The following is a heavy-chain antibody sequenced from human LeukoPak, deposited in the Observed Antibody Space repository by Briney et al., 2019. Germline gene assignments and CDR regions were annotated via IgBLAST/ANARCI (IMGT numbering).Heavy chain of an antibody. CDR1: GFTFSSYS. CDR2: ISGSGGST. CDR3: AKDKVGARAYYFDY. D-gene: IGHD1-26*01. Sequence: GGSLRLSCAASGFTFSSYSMNWVRQAPGKGLEWVSAISGSGGSTYYADSVKGRFTISRDNSKNTLYLQMNSLRAEDTAVYYCAKDKVGARAYYFDYWGQGTLVTVSS. V-gene: IGHV3-23*01. J-gene: IGHJ4*02.